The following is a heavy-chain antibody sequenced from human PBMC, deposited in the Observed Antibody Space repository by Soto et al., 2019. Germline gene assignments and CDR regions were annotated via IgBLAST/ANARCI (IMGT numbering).Heavy chain of an antibody. Sequence: QVHLVQSGAEVKKPGASVKVSCKASNETLTTYGISWVRQAPGQGLEWMGWVSGYSGHSSSAQEFQDRVIMTTDTSTDTAYMELRSLTSDVSAVYFCARDSSSSGSYYGMDVWGQGTTVTVSS. J-gene: IGHJ6*02. CDR1: NETLTTYG. D-gene: IGHD6-6*01. V-gene: IGHV1-18*01. CDR3: ARDSSSSGSYYGMDV. CDR2: VSGYSGHS.